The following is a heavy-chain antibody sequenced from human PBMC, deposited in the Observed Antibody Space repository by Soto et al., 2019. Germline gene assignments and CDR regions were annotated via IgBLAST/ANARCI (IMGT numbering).Heavy chain of an antibody. CDR1: GYTFTSYD. CDR3: ARGDDFWSGYYRYYYYMDV. D-gene: IGHD3-3*01. Sequence: GASVKVSCKASGYTFTSYDINWVRQATGQGLEWMGWMNPNSGNTGYAQKFQGRVTMTRNTSISTAYMELSSLRSEDTAVYYCARGDDFWSGYYRYYYYMDVWGKGTTVTVSS. J-gene: IGHJ6*03. V-gene: IGHV1-8*01. CDR2: MNPNSGNT.